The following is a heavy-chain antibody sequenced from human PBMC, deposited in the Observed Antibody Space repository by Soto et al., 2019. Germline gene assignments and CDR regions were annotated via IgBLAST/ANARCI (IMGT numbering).Heavy chain of an antibody. J-gene: IGHJ6*02. D-gene: IGHD4-17*01. V-gene: IGHV3-30*18. Sequence: GGSLRLSCAASGFTFSSYGMHWVRQAPGKGLERVAVISYDGSNKYYADSVKGRFTISRDNSKNTLYLQMNSLRAQDTAVYYWAKEAGSYGDYGRVSYYSGMDVWGQGNTVPV. CDR3: AKEAGSYGDYGRVSYYSGMDV. CDR2: ISYDGSNK. CDR1: GFTFSSYG.